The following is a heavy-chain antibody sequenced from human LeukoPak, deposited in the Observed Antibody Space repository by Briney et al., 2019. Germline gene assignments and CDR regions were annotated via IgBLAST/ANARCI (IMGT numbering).Heavy chain of an antibody. Sequence: ASVKVSCKASGYTFTNYGITWVRQAPGQGLEWMGWINPYNGNTNYAQKLQGRVTMTTDTSTSTAYMEVRSLRSDDTAVYYCARGGPHYYDSSGYHYYFDYWGQGTPVTVSS. J-gene: IGHJ4*02. CDR1: GYTFTNYG. V-gene: IGHV1-18*01. CDR2: INPYNGNT. D-gene: IGHD3-22*01. CDR3: ARGGPHYYDSSGYHYYFDY.